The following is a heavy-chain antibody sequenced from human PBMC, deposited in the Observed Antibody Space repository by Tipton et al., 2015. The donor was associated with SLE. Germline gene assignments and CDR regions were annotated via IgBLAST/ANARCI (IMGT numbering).Heavy chain of an antibody. CDR3: ARHLGYYYDTPTGGWFDP. CDR2: IYYSGST. Sequence: LRLSCAASGFIFSSYSMNWLRQAPGKGLEWIGSIYYSGSTYYNPSLKSRVTISVATSKNQFSLKINSVTAADTAVYYCARHLGYYYDTPTGGWFDPWGQGTLVTVSS. V-gene: IGHV4-39*01. CDR1: GFIFSSYS. J-gene: IGHJ5*02. D-gene: IGHD3-22*01.